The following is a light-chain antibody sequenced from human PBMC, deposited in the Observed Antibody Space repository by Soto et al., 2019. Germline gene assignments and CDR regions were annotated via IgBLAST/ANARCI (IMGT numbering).Light chain of an antibody. CDR2: AAS. J-gene: IGKJ1*01. Sequence: DIQMTQSPSSLSASVGDRVTITCRASQRISLFLNWYQQKPRRAPKLLIFAASSLQSGVPSRFSGSRSGPDFTLTISSLQPEDFATYYCQQSYSSPPTFGQGTKVDIK. CDR1: QRISLF. CDR3: QQSYSSPPT. V-gene: IGKV1-39*01.